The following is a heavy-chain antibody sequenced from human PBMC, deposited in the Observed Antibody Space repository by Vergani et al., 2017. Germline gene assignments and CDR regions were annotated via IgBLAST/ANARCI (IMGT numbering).Heavy chain of an antibody. CDR3: ARGRGNYYYDMDV. CDR2: IYHSGST. D-gene: IGHD3-10*01. Sequence: QVQLQESGPGLVKPSETLSLTCAVSGYSISSGYYWGWIRQPPGKGLEWIGSIYHSGSTYYNPSLKSRVTISVDTSKNQFSLKLSSVTAADTAVDYCARGRGNYYYDMDVWGKGTTVTVSS. V-gene: IGHV4-38-2*01. J-gene: IGHJ6*03. CDR1: GYSISSGYY.